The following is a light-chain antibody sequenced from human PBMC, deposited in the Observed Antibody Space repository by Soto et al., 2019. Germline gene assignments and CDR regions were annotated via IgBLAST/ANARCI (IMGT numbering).Light chain of an antibody. V-gene: IGKV3-15*01. CDR1: QSVSSN. CDR3: QQYNNWPPIT. J-gene: IGKJ5*01. CDR2: DAS. Sequence: VMTQSPDTLSVSPGERAALSCRASQSVSSNLAWYQQKPGQAPRLLIYDASTRATAVPARFTASGSGTEFTLTISSLQSEDFAVYYCQQYNNWPPITFGQGTRLEIK.